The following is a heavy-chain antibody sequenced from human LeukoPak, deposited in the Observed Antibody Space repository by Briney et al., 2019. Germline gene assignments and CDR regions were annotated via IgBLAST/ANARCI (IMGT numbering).Heavy chain of an antibody. J-gene: IGHJ5*02. CDR2: IYYSGST. V-gene: IGHV4-39*07. D-gene: IGHD6-19*01. CDR1: GGSISSSSYY. Sequence: SETLSLTCTVSGGSISSSSYYWGWIRQPPGKGLEWIGSIYYSGSTYYNPSLKSRVTISVDTSKNQFSLQLSSVTPEDTAVYYCAREYTSGRRWFDPWGQGTLVTVSS. CDR3: AREYTSGRRWFDP.